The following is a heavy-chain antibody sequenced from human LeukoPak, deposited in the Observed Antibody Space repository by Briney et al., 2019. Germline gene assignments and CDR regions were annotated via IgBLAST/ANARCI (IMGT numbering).Heavy chain of an antibody. CDR2: IKKDGSDK. J-gene: IGHJ4*02. Sequence: GGSLRLSCAASGFTFSPYWMSWVRQAPGKGLEWVANIKKDGSDKYYVDSVKGRFTISRDNAKDSLSLQMNSLRAENTAVYYCARDHEEMVTSILGDYFDYWGQGTQVTVSS. D-gene: IGHD4-23*01. CDR3: ARDHEEMVTSILGDYFDY. CDR1: GFTFSPYW. V-gene: IGHV3-7*05.